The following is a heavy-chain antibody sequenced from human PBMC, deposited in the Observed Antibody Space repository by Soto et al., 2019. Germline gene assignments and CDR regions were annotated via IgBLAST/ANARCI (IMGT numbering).Heavy chain of an antibody. Sequence: SETLSLTCTVSGGSISSYYWRWIRQPPGKGLEWIGYIYYSGSTNYNPSLKSRVTISVDTSKNQFSLKLSSVTAADTAVYYCARDCGGSCYSYYYYGMDVWGQGTTVTVSS. D-gene: IGHD2-15*01. CDR1: GGSISSYY. CDR2: IYYSGST. V-gene: IGHV4-59*01. CDR3: ARDCGGSCYSYYYYGMDV. J-gene: IGHJ6*02.